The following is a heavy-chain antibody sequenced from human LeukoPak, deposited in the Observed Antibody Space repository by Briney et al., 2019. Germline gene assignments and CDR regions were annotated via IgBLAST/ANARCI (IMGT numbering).Heavy chain of an antibody. CDR1: GFNFNYYA. CDR2: ISDNEGRA. J-gene: IGHJ4*02. CDR3: ARHDSFIPY. D-gene: IGHD5-18*01. Sequence: GGSLRLSCAASGFNFNYYAMSWVRQARGKGLEWVSGISDNEGRAYYTDSVKGRFTISRDRTKNTVYLQMHNLRADDTAVYFCARHDSFIPYWGQGTLVTVSS. V-gene: IGHV3-23*01.